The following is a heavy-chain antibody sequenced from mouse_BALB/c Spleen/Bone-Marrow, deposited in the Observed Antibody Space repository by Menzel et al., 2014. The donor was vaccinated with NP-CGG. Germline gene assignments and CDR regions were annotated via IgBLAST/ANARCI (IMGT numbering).Heavy chain of an antibody. V-gene: IGHV4-1*02. Sequence: VESGGSLKLSCAASGFDFSRYWMSWVRQAPGKGLEWIGEINPDSSTINYTPSLKDKFIISRDNAKNTLYLQMSKVRAEDTALYYCARRAGTWFAYWGQGTLVTVSA. CDR2: INPDSSTI. D-gene: IGHD4-1*01. CDR1: GFDFSRYW. J-gene: IGHJ3*01. CDR3: ARRAGTWFAY.